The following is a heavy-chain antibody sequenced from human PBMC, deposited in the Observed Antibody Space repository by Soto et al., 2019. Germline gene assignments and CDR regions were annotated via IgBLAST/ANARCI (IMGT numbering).Heavy chain of an antibody. CDR1: GFTFNNFA. V-gene: IGHV3-23*01. D-gene: IGHD5-18*01. J-gene: IGHJ4*02. Sequence: EVQLLESGGAFVQPGGSLRLSCAASGFTFNNFAMSWVRQAPGKGLEWLSNVDGSGINTYYADSVRGRFTISRDNSKNTLFLQMSSLRAEDTAIYYCTRDRRHSYGVSVYWGQGTLVTVSS. CDR2: VDGSGINT. CDR3: TRDRRHSYGVSVY.